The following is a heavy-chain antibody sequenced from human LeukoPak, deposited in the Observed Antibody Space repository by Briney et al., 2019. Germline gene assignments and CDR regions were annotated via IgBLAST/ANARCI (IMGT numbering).Heavy chain of an antibody. CDR3: ARWRGSTSERSDY. V-gene: IGHV3-7*01. CDR2: IKQDGSAK. D-gene: IGHD2-2*01. J-gene: IGHJ4*02. Sequence: SGGSLRLSCTASGFTFSDYWVTWVRQAPGKGLEWVANIKQDGSAKYYVDSVKGRFTISRDNAKNSLYLQMDSLRVEDTATYYCARWRGSTSERSDYWGQGTLVTVSS. CDR1: GFTFSDYW.